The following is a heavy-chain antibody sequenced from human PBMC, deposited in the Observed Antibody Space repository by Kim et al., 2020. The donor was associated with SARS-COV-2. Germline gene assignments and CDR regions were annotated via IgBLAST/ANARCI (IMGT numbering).Heavy chain of an antibody. CDR2: IIPILGIA. Sequence: SVKVSCKASGGTFSSYAISWVRQAPGQGLEWMGRIIPILGIANYAQKFQGRVTITADKSTSTAYMELSSLRSEDTAVYYCARDGDNYVMDYWGQGTLVTVS. J-gene: IGHJ4*02. D-gene: IGHD4-4*01. CDR1: GGTFSSYA. CDR3: ARDGDNYVMDY. V-gene: IGHV1-69*04.